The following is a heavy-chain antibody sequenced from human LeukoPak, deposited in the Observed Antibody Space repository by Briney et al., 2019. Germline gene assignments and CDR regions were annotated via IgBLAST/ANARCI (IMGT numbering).Heavy chain of an antibody. CDR1: GYIFTGYY. Sequence: ASVKVSCKASGYIFTGYYMHWVRQAPGQGLEWMGWINPNSGDTNYAQKFQGRVTMTTDTSTSTAYMELRSLRSDDTAVYYCARGGRFLGRFDYWGQGTLVTVSS. D-gene: IGHD3-3*01. CDR3: ARGGRFLGRFDY. J-gene: IGHJ4*02. V-gene: IGHV1-2*02. CDR2: INPNSGDT.